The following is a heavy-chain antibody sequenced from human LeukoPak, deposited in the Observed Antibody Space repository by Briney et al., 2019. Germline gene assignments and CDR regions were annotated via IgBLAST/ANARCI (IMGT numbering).Heavy chain of an antibody. CDR1: GITLSNYG. D-gene: IGHD4-17*01. CDR3: AKGDYGDYDPGDY. J-gene: IGHJ4*02. CDR2: ISDTAGRT. Sequence: PGGSLRLSCAVSGITLSNYGMTWVRQAPGKGLEWVAGISDTAGRTNYADSVKGRFTISRDNPKSTLHLQMNSLRAEDTAVYYCAKGDYGDYDPGDYWGQGTLVTVSS. V-gene: IGHV3-23*01.